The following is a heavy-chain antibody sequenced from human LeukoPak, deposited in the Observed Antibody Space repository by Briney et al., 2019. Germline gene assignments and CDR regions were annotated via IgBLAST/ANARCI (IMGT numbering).Heavy chain of an antibody. V-gene: IGHV3-30*02. D-gene: IGHD6-13*01. J-gene: IGHJ4*02. CDR1: GFTFSSYG. CDR3: ARAYSIPYYFDY. Sequence: AGGSLRLSCAASGFTFSSYGMHWVRQAPGKGLEWVAFIRYDGSNKYYADSVKGRFTISRDNAKNSLYPQMNSLRAEDTALYYCARAYSIPYYFDYWGQGTLVTVSS. CDR2: IRYDGSNK.